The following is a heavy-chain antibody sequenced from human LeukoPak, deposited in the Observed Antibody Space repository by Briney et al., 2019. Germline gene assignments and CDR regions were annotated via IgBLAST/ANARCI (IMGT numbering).Heavy chain of an antibody. CDR1: GFTFSSYG. CDR2: IWYDGSNK. CDR3: ARAGYCSGGSCSIIPYYYYGMDV. V-gene: IGHV3-33*01. Sequence: GGSLRLSCAASGFTFSSYGMHWVRQAPGKGLEWVAVIWYDGSNKYYADSVKGRFTISRDNSKNTLYLQMNSLRAEDTAVYYCARAGYCSGGSCSIIPYYYYGMDVWGKGTTVTVSS. D-gene: IGHD2-15*01. J-gene: IGHJ6*04.